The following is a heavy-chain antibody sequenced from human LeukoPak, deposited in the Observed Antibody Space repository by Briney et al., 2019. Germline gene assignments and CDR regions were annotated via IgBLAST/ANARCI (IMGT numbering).Heavy chain of an antibody. Sequence: AEALMISCNGSGYCSTSYWIGWVRQMRGKGLEWMGIIVPRDSKPRNSPSFQGQVTMSADKSITTAYLQWTSLKVSDTAMYYCARRTYDVLTGTPSSVRKNWFDSWGQGTLVTVSS. D-gene: IGHD3-9*01. CDR3: ARRTYDVLTGTPSSVRKNWFDS. CDR1: GYCSTSYW. CDR2: IVPRDSKP. V-gene: IGHV5-51*01. J-gene: IGHJ5*01.